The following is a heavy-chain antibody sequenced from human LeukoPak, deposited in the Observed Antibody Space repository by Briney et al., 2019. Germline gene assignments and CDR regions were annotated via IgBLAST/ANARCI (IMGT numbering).Heavy chain of an antibody. D-gene: IGHD3-22*01. CDR3: ARLYYYDRRGYYNWFDP. Sequence: GGSLRLSCAASGFTFSSYWMSWVRQAPGKGLEWVANIKQDGSEKYYVDSVKGRFTISRDNAKNSLYLQLNSLRAEATAVSYCARLYYYDRRGYYNWFDPWGQGTLVTVSS. CDR1: GFTFSSYW. V-gene: IGHV3-7*01. J-gene: IGHJ5*02. CDR2: IKQDGSEK.